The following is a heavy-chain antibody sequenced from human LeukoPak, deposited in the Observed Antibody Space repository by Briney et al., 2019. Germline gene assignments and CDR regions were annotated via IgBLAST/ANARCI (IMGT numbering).Heavy chain of an antibody. CDR2: IKEDGSEK. CDR1: GFTFSTYW. CDR3: ARDRNTDFWSGYYTNYFDY. Sequence: GGSLRLSCAASGFTFSTYWMNWVRQAPGKGLEWVASIKEDGSEKYYMDSVKGRFTISRDNAKNSLYLQMNSLRAEDTALYYCARDRNTDFWSGYYTNYFDYWGQGTLLTVSS. V-gene: IGHV3-7*01. D-gene: IGHD3-3*01. J-gene: IGHJ4*02.